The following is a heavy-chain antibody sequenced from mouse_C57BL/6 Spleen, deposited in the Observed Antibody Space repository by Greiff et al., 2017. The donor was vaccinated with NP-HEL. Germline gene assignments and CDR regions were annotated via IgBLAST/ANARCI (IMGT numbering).Heavy chain of an antibody. CDR3: AKGTGTAWFAY. V-gene: IGHV5-4*01. CDR2: ISDGGSYT. Sequence: EVQLVESGGGLVKPGGSLKLSCAASGFTFSSYAMSWVRQTPEKRLEWVATISDGGSYTYYPDNVKGRFTISRDNAKNNLYLQMSHLKSEATAMYYCAKGTGTAWFAYWGQGTLVTVSA. CDR1: GFTFSSYA. J-gene: IGHJ3*01. D-gene: IGHD4-1*01.